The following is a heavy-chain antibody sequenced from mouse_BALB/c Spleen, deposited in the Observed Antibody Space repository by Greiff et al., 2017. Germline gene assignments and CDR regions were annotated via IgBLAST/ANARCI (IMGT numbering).Heavy chain of an antibody. J-gene: IGHJ3*01. V-gene: IGHV5-4*02. D-gene: IGHD1-1*01. CDR2: ISDGGSYT. CDR1: GFTFSDYY. CDR3: ARDREYGSSYVAY. Sequence: EVMLVESGGGLVKPGGSLKLSCAASGFTFSDYYMYWVRQTLEKRLEWVATISDGGSYTYYPDSVKGRFTISRDNAKNNLYLQMSSLKSEDTAMYYCARDREYGSSYVAYWGQGTLVTVSA.